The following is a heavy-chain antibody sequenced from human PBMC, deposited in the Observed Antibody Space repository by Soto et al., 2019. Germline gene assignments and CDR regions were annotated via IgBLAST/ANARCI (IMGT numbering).Heavy chain of an antibody. J-gene: IGHJ6*02. Sequence: PGGSLRLSCAASGFTFSSYSMNWVRQAPGKGLEWVSSTSSSSSYIYYADSVKGRFTISRDNAKNSLYLQMNSLRAEDTAVYYCARVPSVSDYYYYYGMDVWGQGTTVTVSS. V-gene: IGHV3-21*01. CDR2: TSSSSSYI. CDR1: GFTFSSYS. CDR3: ARVPSVSDYYYYYGMDV.